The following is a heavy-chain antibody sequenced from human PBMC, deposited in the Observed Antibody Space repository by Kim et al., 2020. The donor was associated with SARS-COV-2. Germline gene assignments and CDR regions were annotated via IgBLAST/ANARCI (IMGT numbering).Heavy chain of an antibody. CDR2: IYYSGNT. V-gene: IGHV4-59*12. J-gene: IGHJ3*02. CDR3: ARPRRPHSPVSGFDI. D-gene: IGHD2-21*01. Sequence: SETLSLTCTVSGGSISSDYWSWLRQPPGKGLEWIGYIYYSGNTHYNPSLESRVTISLDASRNQFSLKLTSVTAADSALYYCARPRRPHSPVSGFDIWGRGALVTVSP. CDR1: GGSISSDY.